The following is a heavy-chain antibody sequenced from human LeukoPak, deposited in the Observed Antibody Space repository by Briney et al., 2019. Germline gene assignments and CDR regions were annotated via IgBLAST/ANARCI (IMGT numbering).Heavy chain of an antibody. D-gene: IGHD3-3*01. J-gene: IGHJ4*02. CDR1: GYGFTDYY. CDR2: ISAYNGNT. V-gene: IGHV1-18*04. Sequence: AASVKVSCKTSGYGFTDYYMHWVRQAPGQGLEWMGWISAYNGNTNYAQKFQGRVTMTTDTSTSTAYMELRSLRSDDTAVYYCARGGYDFWDGYYSRGELDFWGQGTLVTVSS. CDR3: ARGGYDFWDGYYSRGELDF.